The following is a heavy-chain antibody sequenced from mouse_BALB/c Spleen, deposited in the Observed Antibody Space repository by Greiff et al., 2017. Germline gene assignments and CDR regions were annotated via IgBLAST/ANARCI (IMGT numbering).Heavy chain of an antibody. CDR2: ISSGGST. CDR3: ARGGYTYAMDY. CDR1: GFTFSSYA. J-gene: IGHJ4*01. V-gene: IGHV5-6-5*01. D-gene: IGHD2-2*01. Sequence: EVKLVESGGGLVKPGGSLKLSCAASGFTFSSYAMSWVRQTPEKRLEWVASISSGGSTYYPDSVKGRFTISRDNARNILYLQMSSLRSEDTAMSYCARGGYTYAMDYWGQGTSVTVSS.